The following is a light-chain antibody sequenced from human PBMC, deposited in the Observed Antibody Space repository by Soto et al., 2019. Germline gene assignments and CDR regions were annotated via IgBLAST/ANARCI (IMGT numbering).Light chain of an antibody. Sequence: QLVLTQPPSVSEAPGQRVTISCSGSSSNIGNNAVNWYQQLPGKAPKLLIYYDDLLPSGVSDRFSGSKSGTSASLAISGLQSEDEADYYCAAWDDSLNGPVFGGGTKLTVL. V-gene: IGLV1-36*01. CDR3: AAWDDSLNGPV. CDR2: YDD. CDR1: SSNIGNNA. J-gene: IGLJ2*01.